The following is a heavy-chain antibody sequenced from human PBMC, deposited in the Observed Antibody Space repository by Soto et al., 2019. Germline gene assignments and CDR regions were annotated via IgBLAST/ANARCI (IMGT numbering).Heavy chain of an antibody. CDR3: GRSSSMLGAGWSDS. J-gene: IGHJ5*01. D-gene: IGHD2-8*01. CDR2: GSGYNYNT. V-gene: IGHV1-18*01. CDR1: GYSFRSYG. Sequence: ASVKVSCKASGYSFRSYGINWVRQAPGQGLEWIGGGSGYNYNTKYAQKLQGRITVTTDTSTNTAYMELRSLRSDDTAVYYCGRSSSMLGAGWSDSWGRGTLVTAPQ.